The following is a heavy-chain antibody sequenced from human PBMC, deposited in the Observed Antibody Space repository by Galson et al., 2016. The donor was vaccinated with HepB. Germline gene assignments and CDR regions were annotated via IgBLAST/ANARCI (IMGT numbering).Heavy chain of an antibody. CDR1: GYSFTTHS. D-gene: IGHD4/OR15-4a*01. J-gene: IGHJ3*02. V-gene: IGHV1-3*01. Sequence: SVKVSCKASGYSFTTHSMHWVRQAPGQRLEWMGWLNGGTGETRSSERFQDRLTITMDTSASTAYMQLSSLRSEDTARYYWARELYGTIAFDIWGPGTMVAVSS. CDR3: ARELYGTIAFDI. CDR2: LNGGTGET.